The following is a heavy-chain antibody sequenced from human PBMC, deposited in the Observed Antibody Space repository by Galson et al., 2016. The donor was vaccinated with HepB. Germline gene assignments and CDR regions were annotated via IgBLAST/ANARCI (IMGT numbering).Heavy chain of an antibody. CDR3: VREHLDQRTALDL. D-gene: IGHD1/OR15-1a*01. CDR1: GFTFSSYW. V-gene: IGHV3-74*03. Sequence: SLRLSCAASGFTFSSYWMHWVRQVPGKGLVWVAQINTASNIIKYANSVKGRFTVSRDNAKNTVSLQLGSLTPEDTAMYWCVREHLDQRTALDLWGRGTMVTVSP. J-gene: IGHJ4*02. CDR2: INTASNII.